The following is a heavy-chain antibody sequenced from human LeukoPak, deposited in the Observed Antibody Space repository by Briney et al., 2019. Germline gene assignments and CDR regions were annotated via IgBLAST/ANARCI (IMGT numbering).Heavy chain of an antibody. Sequence: SETLSLTCAVSGGSITSYYWNWIRQPAGKGLEWIGRIDTSGSTNYNPSLKSRVTMSVDTSKNQFSLKLSSVTAADTAVYYCARRYSNYFFDYWGQGTLVTVSS. CDR1: GGSITSYY. CDR3: ARRYSNYFFDY. J-gene: IGHJ4*02. D-gene: IGHD4-11*01. CDR2: IDTSGST. V-gene: IGHV4-4*07.